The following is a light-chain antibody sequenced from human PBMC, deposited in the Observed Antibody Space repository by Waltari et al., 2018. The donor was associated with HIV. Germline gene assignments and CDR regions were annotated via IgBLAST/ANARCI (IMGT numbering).Light chain of an antibody. J-gene: IGLJ2*01. CDR2: DVT. Sequence: QSALTQPRSVSGSLGQSVTISCTVISSDVGGYNYVSWYHQHPGKAPKLFIFDVTKRPSGVPCRFSRSTSGNTATLSFSGLQTEEQADYSCCSCSASADFDVEFGGGTNLTVL. CDR1: SSDVGGYNY. CDR3: CSCSASADFDVE. V-gene: IGLV2-11*01.